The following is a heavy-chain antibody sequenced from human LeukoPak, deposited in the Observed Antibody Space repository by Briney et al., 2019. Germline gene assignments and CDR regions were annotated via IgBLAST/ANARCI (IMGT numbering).Heavy chain of an antibody. J-gene: IGHJ4*02. V-gene: IGHV1-2*02. CDR2: INPYSGGT. D-gene: IGHD2-2*01. Sequence: ASVRVSCKASWYTFTGYYIYWVRQGPGPGLEWGGWINPYSGGTKYAQRFQGRVTITRDTSISTAYMELSSLRSDDTAVYYCARAGGDSMFVVPAEMAYWGQGTLVTVSS. CDR3: ARAGGDSMFVVPAEMAY. CDR1: WYTFTGYY.